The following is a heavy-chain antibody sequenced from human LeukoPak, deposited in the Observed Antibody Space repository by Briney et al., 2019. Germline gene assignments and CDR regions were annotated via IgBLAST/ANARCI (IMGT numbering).Heavy chain of an antibody. CDR2: IYYSGST. V-gene: IGHV4-59*01. Sequence: PSETLSLTCTVSGGSINSYYWSWIRQPPGKGLEWIGYIYYSGSTKYNPSLKSRVAISVDTSKNQFSLKLSSVTAADTAVYYCARGPPLWFGEGGPFDIWGQGTMVTVSS. CDR3: ARGPPLWFGEGGPFDI. CDR1: GGSINSYY. D-gene: IGHD3-10*01. J-gene: IGHJ3*02.